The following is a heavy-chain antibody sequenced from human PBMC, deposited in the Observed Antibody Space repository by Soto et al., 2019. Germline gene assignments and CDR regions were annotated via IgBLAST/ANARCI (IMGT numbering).Heavy chain of an antibody. J-gene: IGHJ6*03. CDR1: GGTFSSYT. V-gene: IGHV1-69*04. CDR3: ARDEVASAAAGTGDYYYYMDV. CDR2: IIPILGIA. D-gene: IGHD6-13*01. Sequence: GASVKVSCKASGGTFSSYTISWVRQAPGQGLEWMGRIIPILGIANYAQKFQGRVTITADKSTSTAYMELSSLRSEDTAVYYCARDEVASAAAGTGDYYYYMDVWGKGTTVTVSS.